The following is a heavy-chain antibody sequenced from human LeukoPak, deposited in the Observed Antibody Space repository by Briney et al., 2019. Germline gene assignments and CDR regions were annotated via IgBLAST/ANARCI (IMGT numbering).Heavy chain of an antibody. CDR2: ISGNGDNT. CDR3: ARVHGYYIGLYYFDY. D-gene: IGHD4-17*01. J-gene: IGHJ4*02. V-gene: IGHV1-18*01. Sequence: ASVKVSCKASGYTYTTYGIGWVRQAPGQGLEWMGWISGNGDNTKYVQEFQGRVTMTTDTSTSTAYKDLRSLRSDDTAIYYCARVHGYYIGLYYFDYWGQGTLDTVSS. CDR1: GYTYTTYG.